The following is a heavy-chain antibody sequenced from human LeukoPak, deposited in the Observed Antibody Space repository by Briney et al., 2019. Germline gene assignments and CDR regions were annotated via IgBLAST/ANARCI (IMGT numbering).Heavy chain of an antibody. D-gene: IGHD3-9*01. J-gene: IGHJ4*02. CDR2: IKQDGSVK. V-gene: IGHV3-7*01. Sequence: PGGSLRLSCAASGFSFGTYFMSWVRQTPEKGLEFVANIKQDGSVKNYMDSLQGRSTISRDNARESLYLEINSLRVDDTAVYFCVRDPESSAFDLWGQGALVTVSS. CDR3: VRDPESSAFDL. CDR1: GFSFGTYF.